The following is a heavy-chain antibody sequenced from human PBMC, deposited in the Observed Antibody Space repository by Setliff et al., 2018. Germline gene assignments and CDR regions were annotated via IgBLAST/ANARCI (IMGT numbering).Heavy chain of an antibody. CDR3: ARLDSSSRVDY. CDR2: INHSGST. J-gene: IGHJ4*02. CDR1: GGSFSTYY. Sequence: SETLSLTCAVYGGSFSTYYWIWIRQPPGKGLEWIGEINHSGSTNYNPSLKSRVTISLDRSKNQFSLKLSSVTAADTAVYYCARLDSSSRVDYWGQGTLVTVSS. D-gene: IGHD6-13*01. V-gene: IGHV4-34*01.